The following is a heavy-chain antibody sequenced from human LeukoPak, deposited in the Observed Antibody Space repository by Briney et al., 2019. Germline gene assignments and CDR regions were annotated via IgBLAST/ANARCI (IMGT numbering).Heavy chain of an antibody. CDR3: ARGNSRRNSSGWYGVYYYGMDV. V-gene: IGHV3-33*01. J-gene: IGHJ6*02. CDR2: IWYDGSNK. Sequence: GGSLRLSCAASGSTFSSYGMHWVRQAPGKGLEWVAVIWYDGSNKYYADSVKGRFTISRDNSKNTLYLQMNSLRAEDTAVYYCARGNSRRNSSGWYGVYYYGMDVWGQGTTVTVSS. CDR1: GSTFSSYG. D-gene: IGHD6-19*01.